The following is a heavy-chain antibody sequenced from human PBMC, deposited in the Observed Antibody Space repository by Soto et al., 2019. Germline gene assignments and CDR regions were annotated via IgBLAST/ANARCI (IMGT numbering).Heavy chain of an antibody. V-gene: IGHV3-30-3*01. CDR3: ARDPQREANYGEFAYGLDV. CDR2: ISYDGSNK. CDR1: GFTFSSYA. Sequence: PGGSLRLSCAASGFTFSSYAMHWVRQAPGKGLEWVAVISYDGSNKYYADSVKGRFTTSRGNAKNSLYLQMNSLTVEDTAVYFCARDPQREANYGEFAYGLDVWGQGTTVTSP. D-gene: IGHD4-17*01. J-gene: IGHJ6*02.